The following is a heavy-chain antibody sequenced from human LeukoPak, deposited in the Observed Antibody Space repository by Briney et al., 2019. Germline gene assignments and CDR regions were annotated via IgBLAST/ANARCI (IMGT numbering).Heavy chain of an antibody. CDR1: GYRFTSYG. CDR2: LSVYNGDT. V-gene: IGHV1-18*01. D-gene: IGHD3-22*01. CDR3: AKEEKDYYDSSGYYPIDS. J-gene: IGHJ4*02. Sequence: ASVKVSCKASGYRFTSYGVSRVRQAPGQGLEWMGWLSVYNGDTTYAQNLQDRVAMTADTSTTTAYMEMRSLRAEDTAVYYCAKEEKDYYDSSGYYPIDSWGQGTLVTVSS.